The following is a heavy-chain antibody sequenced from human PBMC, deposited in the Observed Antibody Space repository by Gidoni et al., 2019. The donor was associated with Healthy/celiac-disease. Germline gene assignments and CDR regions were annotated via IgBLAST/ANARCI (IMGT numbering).Heavy chain of an antibody. CDR3: ARGDYGDYQPFDY. V-gene: IGHV4-4*07. J-gene: IGHJ4*02. D-gene: IGHD4-17*01. CDR1: GGSISSYY. CDR2: IYTSGST. Sequence: QVQLQESGPGLVXXXETLSLTCTVSGGSISSYYWSWIRHPAGKGLEWIGRIYTSGSTHYNPSLKSRVTMSVDTSKNQFSLKLSSVXXADTAVYYCARGDYGDYQPFDYWGQGTLXXVSS.